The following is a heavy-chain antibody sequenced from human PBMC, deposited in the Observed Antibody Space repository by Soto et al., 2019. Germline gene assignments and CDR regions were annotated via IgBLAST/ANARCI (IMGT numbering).Heavy chain of an antibody. CDR3: ARDVGLDSDDFFAY. V-gene: IGHV3-11*01. CDR2: ISSRNTI. J-gene: IGHJ4*02. CDR1: GFTFSDYS. D-gene: IGHD3-9*01. Sequence: PGGSLRLSCVASGFTFSDYSMSWIRQAAGKGLEWLSYISSRNTIYYAESVKGRFSISRDNSKNTVYLQMDSLRAEDTAMYFCARDVGLDSDDFFAYWGQGTQVTVSS.